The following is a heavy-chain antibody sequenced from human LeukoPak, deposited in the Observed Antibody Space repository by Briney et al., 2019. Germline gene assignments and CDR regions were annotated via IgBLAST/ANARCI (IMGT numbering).Heavy chain of an antibody. D-gene: IGHD7-27*01. CDR1: GFTFSTSA. CDR3: AKDLNWGGR. J-gene: IGHJ4*02. CDR2: ISGTGVT. Sequence: GGSLRLSCAAFGFTFSTSAMTWVRQAPGKGLEWVSGISGTGVTDYADSVKGRFTISRDNSKNTLYLQINNLRAEDTAVYYCAKDLNWGGRWGQGTLVTVSS. V-gene: IGHV3-23*01.